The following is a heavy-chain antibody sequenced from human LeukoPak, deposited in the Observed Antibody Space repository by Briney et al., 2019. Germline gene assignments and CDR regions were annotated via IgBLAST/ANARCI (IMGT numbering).Heavy chain of an antibody. CDR2: ISSSSSYI. V-gene: IGHV3-21*01. Sequence: PGGSLRLSCAASGFTFSSYSMNWVRQAPGKGLEWVSSISSSSSYIYYADSVKGRFTISRDNAKNSLYLQMNSLRAEDTAVYYCARSVPEYNWFDPWGQGTLVTVSS. J-gene: IGHJ5*02. CDR3: ARSVPEYNWFDP. CDR1: GFTFSSYS. D-gene: IGHD5/OR15-5a*01.